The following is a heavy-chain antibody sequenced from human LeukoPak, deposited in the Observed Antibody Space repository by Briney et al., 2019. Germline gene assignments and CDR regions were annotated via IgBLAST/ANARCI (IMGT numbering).Heavy chain of an antibody. V-gene: IGHV4-59*11. D-gene: IGHD3-22*01. CDR2: IYYSGST. Sequence: SETLSLTCTVSGGSISSHYWSWIRQPPGKGLEWIGYIYYSGSTNYNPSLKSRVTISIDTSKNQFSLKLSSVTAADTAVYYCARVSYYYDPDGFDFWGQGTMVTVYS. J-gene: IGHJ3*01. CDR1: GGSISSHY. CDR3: ARVSYYYDPDGFDF.